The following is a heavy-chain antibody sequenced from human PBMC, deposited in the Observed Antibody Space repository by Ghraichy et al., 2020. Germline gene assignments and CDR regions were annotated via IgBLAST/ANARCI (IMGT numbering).Heavy chain of an antibody. J-gene: IGHJ5*02. V-gene: IGHV1-69*13. Sequence: SVKVSCKASGGTFSSYAISWVRQAPGQGLEWMGGIIPIFGTANYAQKFQGRVTITADESTSTAYMELSSLRSEDTAVYYCASKVTSADSSGLNWFDPWGQGTLVTVSS. CDR3: ASKVTSADSSGLNWFDP. CDR1: GGTFSSYA. D-gene: IGHD3-22*01. CDR2: IIPIFGTA.